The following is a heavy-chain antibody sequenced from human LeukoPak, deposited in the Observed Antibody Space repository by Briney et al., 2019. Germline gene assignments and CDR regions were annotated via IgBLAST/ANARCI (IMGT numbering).Heavy chain of an antibody. D-gene: IGHD2-2*01. J-gene: IGHJ3*02. Sequence: GGSLRLSCAASRFTFSDYYMSWIRQAPGKGLEGVSYISSGCETIYYADSVKGRFTVSREKAKNSLYLQMDSLRAEDTAVYYCARGYCSTTRCYAFDIWGQGTMVTVSS. CDR1: RFTFSDYY. CDR3: ARGYCSTTRCYAFDI. V-gene: IGHV3-11*04. CDR2: ISSGCETI.